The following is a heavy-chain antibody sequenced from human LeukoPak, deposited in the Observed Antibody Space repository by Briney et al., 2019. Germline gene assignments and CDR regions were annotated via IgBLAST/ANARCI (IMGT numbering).Heavy chain of an antibody. Sequence: GGSLRLSCAASGFTFSSYGMHWVRQAPGKGLEWVAVIWYDGSNKYYADSVKGRFTISRDNSQNTLYLQMDSLRPEDTAVYYCAREKSRDGNNEGPYYFYMDVWGKGTTVTVSS. CDR1: GFTFSSYG. J-gene: IGHJ6*03. D-gene: IGHD5-24*01. CDR2: IWYDGSNK. CDR3: AREKSRDGNNEGPYYFYMDV. V-gene: IGHV3-33*01.